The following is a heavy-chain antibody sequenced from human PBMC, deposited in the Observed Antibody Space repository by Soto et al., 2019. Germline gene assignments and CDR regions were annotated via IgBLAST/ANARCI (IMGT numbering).Heavy chain of an antibody. CDR3: ARVKNDYGDFSYYYGMDV. V-gene: IGHV1-69*01. CDR2: IIPIFDTA. D-gene: IGHD4-17*01. Sequence: KVSCKASGGTFSSYAISWVRQAPGQGLEWMGGIIPIFDTANYAQKFQGRVTITADESTSTAYMELSSLRSEDTAVYYCARVKNDYGDFSYYYGMDVWGQGTTVTVSS. CDR1: GGTFSSYA. J-gene: IGHJ6*02.